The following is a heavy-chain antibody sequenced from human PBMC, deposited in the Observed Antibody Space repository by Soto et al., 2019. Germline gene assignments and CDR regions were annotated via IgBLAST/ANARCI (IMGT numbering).Heavy chain of an antibody. CDR2: IYHSGTN. V-gene: IGHV4-30-2*01. CDR3: ASAHAGAHITAAVH. CDR1: GGSISSGGYS. J-gene: IGHJ4*02. D-gene: IGHD6-13*01. Sequence: QLQLQESGSGLVKPSQTLSLTCAVSGGSISSGGYSWSWIRQPPGKGLGWIGYIYHSGTNYYNPSLSSRVTKSVDRSKNQCSLKLSSVTAADTAVYYCASAHAGAHITAAVHWGQGTLVTVSS.